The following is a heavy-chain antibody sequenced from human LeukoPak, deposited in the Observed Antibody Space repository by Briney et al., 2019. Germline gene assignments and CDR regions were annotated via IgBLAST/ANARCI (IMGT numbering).Heavy chain of an antibody. Sequence: PSETLSLTCTVSSGSISTSNYYWGWVRQPPGKALEWIGNIFYSGSTYYSPSLKSRVTISLDTSRNQFSLKLNSVTAADTAVYYCARRSGSYYYYYYMDVWGKGTTVTISS. J-gene: IGHJ6*03. CDR1: SGSISTSNYY. V-gene: IGHV4-39*07. CDR2: IFYSGST. CDR3: ARRSGSYYYYYYMDV. D-gene: IGHD3-10*01.